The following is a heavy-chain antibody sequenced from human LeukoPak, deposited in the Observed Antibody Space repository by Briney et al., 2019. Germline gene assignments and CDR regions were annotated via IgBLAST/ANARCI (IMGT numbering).Heavy chain of an antibody. J-gene: IGHJ4*02. CDR3: ARGRGYYDSSVYI. D-gene: IGHD3-22*01. CDR2: INHSGST. V-gene: IGHV4-34*01. Sequence: SPSLSLACAVYGRSVSGYYSGSIRHPAGNGMEWVGEINHSGSTNYNQSLKSRVTISVDTYRNQFALNLSSVTAADTAVYVRARGRGYYDSSVYIWGQGTLVIVSS. CDR1: GRSVSGYY.